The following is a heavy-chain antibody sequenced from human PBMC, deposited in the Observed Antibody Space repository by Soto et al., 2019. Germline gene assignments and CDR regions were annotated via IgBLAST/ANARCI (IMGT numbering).Heavy chain of an antibody. Sequence: GGSLRLSCAASGFTFSNAWMNWVRQAPGKGLEWVSAISGSGGSTYYADSVKGRFTISRDNSKNTLYLQMNSLRAEDTAVYYCAKGVSSGYYPAYFEYWGQGTLVTVSS. CDR1: GFTFSNAW. CDR2: ISGSGGST. CDR3: AKGVSSGYYPAYFEY. D-gene: IGHD3-22*01. V-gene: IGHV3-23*01. J-gene: IGHJ4*02.